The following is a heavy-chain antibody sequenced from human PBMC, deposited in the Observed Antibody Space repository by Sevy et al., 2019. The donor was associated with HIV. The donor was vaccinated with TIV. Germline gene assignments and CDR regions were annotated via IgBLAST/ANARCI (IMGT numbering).Heavy chain of an antibody. CDR1: GGSISSSGSY. CDR2: MYYSAST. J-gene: IGHJ4*02. D-gene: IGHD3-10*01. CDR3: ARHRDYVTMVRGIDQ. V-gene: IGHV4-39*01. Sequence: SETLSLTCTVSGGSISSSGSYWGWIRQPPGKGLEWIGSMYYSASTYHSPSLKTRITISVDTSKNQFSLRLSSVIAADTAVYYCARHRDYVTMVRGIDQWGQGTLVTVSS.